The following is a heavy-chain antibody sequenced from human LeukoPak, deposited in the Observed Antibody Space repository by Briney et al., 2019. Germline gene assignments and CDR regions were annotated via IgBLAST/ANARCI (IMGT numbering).Heavy chain of an antibody. D-gene: IGHD3-9*01. V-gene: IGHV3-21*01. CDR2: ISSSSSYI. CDR1: GFTFSSYS. Sequence: GGSLRLSCAASGFTFSSYSMNWVRQAPGKGLEWVSSISSSSSYIYYADSVKGRFTISRDNAKNSLYLQMNSLRAEDTAVYYCAIDPLYFDSLLSAGWGQGTLVTVSS. J-gene: IGHJ4*02. CDR3: AIDPLYFDSLLSAG.